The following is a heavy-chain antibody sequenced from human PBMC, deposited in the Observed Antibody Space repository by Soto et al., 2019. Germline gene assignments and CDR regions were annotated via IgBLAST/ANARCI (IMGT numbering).Heavy chain of an antibody. Sequence: SVKVSCKASGGTFSSYTISWVRQAPGQGLEWMGRIIPILGIANYAQKFQGRVTITADKSTSTAYMELSSLRSEDTAVYYCSRDLWGYCGVDCYPLDVWGQGTTDTVSS. D-gene: IGHD2-21*02. CDR3: SRDLWGYCGVDCYPLDV. V-gene: IGHV1-69*04. CDR1: GGTFSSYT. CDR2: IIPILGIA. J-gene: IGHJ6*01.